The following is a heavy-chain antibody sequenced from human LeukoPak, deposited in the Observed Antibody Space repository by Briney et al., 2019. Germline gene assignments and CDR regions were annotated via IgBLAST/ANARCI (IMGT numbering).Heavy chain of an antibody. CDR1: GGSFSGYY. Sequence: SETLSLTCAAYGGSFSGYYWSWIRQPPGKGLEWIGEINHSGSTNYNPSLKSRVTISVDTSKNQFSLKLSSVTAADTAVYYCARGFSILTGYPFDYWGQGTLVTVSS. J-gene: IGHJ4*02. CDR3: ARGFSILTGYPFDY. V-gene: IGHV4-34*01. D-gene: IGHD3-9*01. CDR2: INHSGST.